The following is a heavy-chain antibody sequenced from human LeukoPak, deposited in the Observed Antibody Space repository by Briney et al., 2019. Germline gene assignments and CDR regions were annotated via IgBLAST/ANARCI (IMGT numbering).Heavy chain of an antibody. V-gene: IGHV1-69*04. D-gene: IGHD2-2*02. CDR2: IIPILTLE. CDR1: GGTFSNYA. Sequence: GSSVKVSCKASGGTFSNYAINWVRQAPGQGLEWMGRIIPILTLENYSENFQGRVAITADKSATTAYMELSSLRSEDTAVFYCARDLTAAIPGIGYWGQGTLVTVSS. CDR3: ARDLTAAIPGIGY. J-gene: IGHJ4*02.